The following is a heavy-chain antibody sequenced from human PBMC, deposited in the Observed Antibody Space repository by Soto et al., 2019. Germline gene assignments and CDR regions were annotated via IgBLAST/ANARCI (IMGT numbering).Heavy chain of an antibody. CDR1: GGSVSSGSYY. CDR2: IYYSGST. Sequence: TLSLTCTVSGGSVSSGSYYWSWIRQPPGKGLEWIGYIYYSGSTNYNPSLKSRVTISVDTSKNQFSLKLSSVTAADTAVYYCARGQDNWNYHPGFDYWGQGTLVTVSS. V-gene: IGHV4-61*01. CDR3: ARGQDNWNYHPGFDY. J-gene: IGHJ4*02. D-gene: IGHD1-7*01.